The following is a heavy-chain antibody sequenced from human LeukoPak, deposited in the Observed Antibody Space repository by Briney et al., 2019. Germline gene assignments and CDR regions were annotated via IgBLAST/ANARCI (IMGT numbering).Heavy chain of an antibody. V-gene: IGHV3-48*03. Sequence: PGGSLRLSCAASGFTFSSYEMNWVRQAPGKGLEWVSYISSSGSTIYYADSVKGRFTISRDNAKNTLYLQMNSLRAEDTAVYYCARDKGYYGMDVWGQGTTVTVSS. CDR3: ARDKGYYGMDV. J-gene: IGHJ6*02. CDR1: GFTFSSYE. CDR2: ISSSGSTI.